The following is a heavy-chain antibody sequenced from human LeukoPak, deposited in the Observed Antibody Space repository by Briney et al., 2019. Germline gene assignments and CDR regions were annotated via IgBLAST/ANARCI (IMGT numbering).Heavy chain of an antibody. CDR1: GFTVSSNY. CDR3: AKSGGGKDPGRYYSYFYMDV. Sequence: GGSLRLSCAASGFTVSSNYMSWVRQAPGKGLEWVSTISGSGGSTYYADSVKGRFTISRDNSKNTVYLQMNSLRAEDTAVYYCAKSGGGKDPGRYYSYFYMDVWGKGTTVTVSS. V-gene: IGHV3-23*01. CDR2: ISGSGGST. J-gene: IGHJ6*03. D-gene: IGHD2-15*01.